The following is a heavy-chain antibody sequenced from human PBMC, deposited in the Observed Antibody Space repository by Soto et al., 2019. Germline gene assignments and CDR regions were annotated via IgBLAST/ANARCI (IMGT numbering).Heavy chain of an antibody. CDR2: IIPIFGTA. CDR1: GGTFSSYA. J-gene: IGHJ5*02. CDR3: ARDGGEEGFDVAWLAPDSNKYNWFDP. D-gene: IGHD6-19*01. V-gene: IGHV1-69*13. Sequence: SVKVSCKASGGTFSSYAISWVRQAPGQGLEWMGGIIPIFGTANYAQKFQGRVTVTADEPTSTAYMELSSLRSEDTAVYYCARDGGEEGFDVAWLAPDSNKYNWFDPWGQGTLVTVS.